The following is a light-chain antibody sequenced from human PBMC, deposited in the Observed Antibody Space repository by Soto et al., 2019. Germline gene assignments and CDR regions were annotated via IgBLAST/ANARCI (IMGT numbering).Light chain of an antibody. CDR2: WAS. CDR3: QQYYSSPPT. J-gene: IGKJ1*01. V-gene: IGKV4-1*01. Sequence: DIVMTQSPDSLAVSLGERATINCKSSQSVFYSSKNKNYLAWYQQKPGQPPKLLIYWASTRESGVPDRFSGRGSGTDFALTISSLQAEDVAVYYCQQYYSSPPTFGQGTKVEIK. CDR1: QSVFYSSKNKNY.